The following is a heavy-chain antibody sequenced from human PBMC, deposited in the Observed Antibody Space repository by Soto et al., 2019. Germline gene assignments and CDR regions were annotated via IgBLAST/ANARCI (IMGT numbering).Heavy chain of an antibody. CDR3: TRVLAGMDL. J-gene: IGHJ6*02. CDR2: IRSRAYGGTT. CDR1: GFTLVHYA. D-gene: IGHD3-3*01. V-gene: IGHV3-49*03. Sequence: GGSLRLSCTASGFTLVHYAMSWFRQAPGKGLEWVGFIRSRAYGGTTEYAESVRGRFTISRDDSKSIAYLQMNSLKTEDTAVYYCTRVLAGMDLWGQGTPVSVSS.